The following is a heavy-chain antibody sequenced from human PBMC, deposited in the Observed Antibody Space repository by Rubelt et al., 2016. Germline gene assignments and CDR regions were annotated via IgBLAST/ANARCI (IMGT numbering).Heavy chain of an antibody. CDR1: GGSISSGGYY. J-gene: IGHJ5*02. CDR2: IYYSGST. D-gene: IGHD3-22*01. CDR3: ARADYYDSSGYHNWFDP. V-gene: IGHV4-31*03. Sequence: QVQLQQWGAGLLKPSETLSLTCTVSGGSISSGGYYWSWIRQHPGKGLAWIGYIYYSGSTYYNPSLKSRVTISVDTSKNQFALKLSSVTAAATAVYYCARADYYDSSGYHNWFDPWGQGTLVTVSS.